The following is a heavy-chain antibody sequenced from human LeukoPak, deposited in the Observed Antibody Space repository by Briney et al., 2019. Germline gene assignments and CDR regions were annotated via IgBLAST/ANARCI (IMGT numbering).Heavy chain of an antibody. CDR1: GGTFSSYA. CDR3: ARGGSSGWFVAFDY. CDR2: IIPIFGTA. Sequence: SVKVSCKASGGTFSSYAISWVRQAPGQGLEWMGGIIPIFGTANYAQKFQGRVTITADESTSTAYMELSSLRSEDTAMYYCARGGSSGWFVAFDYWGQGTLVTVSS. J-gene: IGHJ4*02. D-gene: IGHD6-19*01. V-gene: IGHV1-69*13.